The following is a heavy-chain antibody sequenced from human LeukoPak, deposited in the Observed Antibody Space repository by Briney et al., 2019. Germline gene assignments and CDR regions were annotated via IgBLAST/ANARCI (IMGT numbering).Heavy chain of an antibody. CDR3: ARDGAPSYCSSTSCYDYYFDY. D-gene: IGHD2-2*01. CDR1: GFTFSSYG. Sequence: GGSLRLSCAASGFTFSSYGMHWVRQALGKGLEWVAVIWYDGSIKYYADSVKGRFTISRDNSKNTLYLQMNSLRAEDTAVYYCARDGAPSYCSSTSCYDYYFDYWGQGTLVTVSS. J-gene: IGHJ4*02. CDR2: IWYDGSIK. V-gene: IGHV3-33*01.